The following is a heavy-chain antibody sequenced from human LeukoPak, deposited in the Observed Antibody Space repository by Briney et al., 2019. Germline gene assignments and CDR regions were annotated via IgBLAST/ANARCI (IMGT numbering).Heavy chain of an antibody. CDR2: ISRSGSPI. V-gene: IGHV3-11*04. D-gene: IGHD1-26*01. J-gene: IGHJ6*03. Sequence: GGSLRLSCAGSGFTFSDYYMSWIRQAAGEGMGWVSYISRSGSPIYYADSVKGRFTMSRDNAKNSLYLQMNSLRVEDTAVYYWARSPWDSRLYMDVWGKGTTVTVSS. CDR3: ARSPWDSRLYMDV. CDR1: GFTFSDYY.